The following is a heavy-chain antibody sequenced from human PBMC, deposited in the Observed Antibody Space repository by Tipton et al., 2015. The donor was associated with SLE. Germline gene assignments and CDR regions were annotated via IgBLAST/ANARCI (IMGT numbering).Heavy chain of an antibody. CDR3: ARGWEMQN. V-gene: IGHV1-18*01. J-gene: IGHJ4*02. CDR2: ISTYNDDT. D-gene: IGHD1-26*01. Sequence: QLVQSGAEVKKPGASVKVSCKASGYNITNYDINWVRHAPGQGLEWMGWISTYNDDTDYAQKLQGKVTMTTDTSTSTSYMELRRRRSDDTAMYYGARGWEMQNWGQGTLVPVSS. CDR1: GYNITNYD.